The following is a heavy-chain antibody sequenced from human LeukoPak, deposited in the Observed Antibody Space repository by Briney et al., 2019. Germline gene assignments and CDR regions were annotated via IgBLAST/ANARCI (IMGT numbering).Heavy chain of an antibody. V-gene: IGHV1-18*01. D-gene: IGHD1-26*01. Sequence: GASVKVSCKASGYTFTSYGISWVRQAPGQGLEWMGWISAYNGNTNYAQKLQGRVTMTTDTSTSTAYMELSSLRSEDTAVYYCARGGATSRYYYYYMDVWGKGTTVTVSS. CDR1: GYTFTSYG. CDR3: ARGGATSRYYYYYMDV. CDR2: ISAYNGNT. J-gene: IGHJ6*03.